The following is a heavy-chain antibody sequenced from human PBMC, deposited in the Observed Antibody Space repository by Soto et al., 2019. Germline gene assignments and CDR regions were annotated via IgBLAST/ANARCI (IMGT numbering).Heavy chain of an antibody. V-gene: IGHV1-18*01. Sequence: ASVKVSCKASGYTFTSYGISWVRQAPGQGLEWMGWINAYNGNTDYAQKLQGRVTMTRNTSISTAYMELSSLRSEDTAVYYCARSIAVAAAGPWGQGTLVTVSS. CDR2: INAYNGNT. CDR3: ARSIAVAAAGP. J-gene: IGHJ5*02. CDR1: GYTFTSYG. D-gene: IGHD6-19*01.